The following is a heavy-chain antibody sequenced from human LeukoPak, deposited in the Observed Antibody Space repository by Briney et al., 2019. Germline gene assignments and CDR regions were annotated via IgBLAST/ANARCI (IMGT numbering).Heavy chain of an antibody. D-gene: IGHD3-10*01. CDR3: ARGRRNPTYYYGSGSYRPFDY. Sequence: SETLSLTCAVYGGSFSGYYWSWIRQPPGKGLEWIGEINHSGSTNYNPSLKSRVTISVDTSKNQSSLKLSSVTAADTAVYYCARGRRNPTYYYGSGSYRPFDYWGQGTLVTVSS. CDR1: GGSFSGYY. CDR2: INHSGST. J-gene: IGHJ4*02. V-gene: IGHV4-34*01.